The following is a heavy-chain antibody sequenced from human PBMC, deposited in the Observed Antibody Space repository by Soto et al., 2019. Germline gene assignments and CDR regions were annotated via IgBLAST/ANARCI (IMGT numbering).Heavy chain of an antibody. V-gene: IGHV1-69*06. CDR1: GGTLINYA. J-gene: IGHJ4*02. CDR2: VIPMFGTT. D-gene: IGHD1-26*01. Sequence: QVQLVQSGAEMKKPGSSVKVSCKASGGTLINYAISWVRQAPGQGLEWMGGVIPMFGTTNYAQKFQGRVTIIADKSTSTVYMDLGRLTSEDTALYYCAREGGRDFDNWGQGTLVTVSS. CDR3: AREGGRDFDN.